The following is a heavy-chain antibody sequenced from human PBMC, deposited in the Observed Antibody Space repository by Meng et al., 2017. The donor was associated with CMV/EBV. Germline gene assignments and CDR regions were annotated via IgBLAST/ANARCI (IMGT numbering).Heavy chain of an antibody. CDR2: ISSSSSYI. CDR1: GFTFSSYS. D-gene: IGHD3-22*01. CDR3: ARDLGPGSMGSGSFDY. J-gene: IGHJ4*02. V-gene: IGHV3-21*01. Sequence: GESLKISCAASGFTFSSYSMNWVRQAPGKGLEWVSSISSSSSYIYYADSVKDRFTISRDNAKNSLYLQMNSLRAEDTAVYYCARDLGPGSMGSGSFDYWGQGTLVTVSS.